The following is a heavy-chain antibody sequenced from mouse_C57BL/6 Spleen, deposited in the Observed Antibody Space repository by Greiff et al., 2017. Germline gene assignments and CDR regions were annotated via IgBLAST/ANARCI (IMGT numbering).Heavy chain of an antibody. V-gene: IGHV7-3*01. D-gene: IGHD2-4*01. J-gene: IGHJ3*01. CDR3: ASRKIYYDPWFAY. CDR2: IRTKANGYTT. Sequence: EVKVVESGGGLVQPGGSLSLSCAASGFTFTDYYMSWVRQPPGQGLEWLGFIRTKANGYTTEYSSSVKGRFTISRDNSQSILYLQMNALIAEDSATYYCASRKIYYDPWFAYWGQGTLVTVSA. CDR1: GFTFTDYY.